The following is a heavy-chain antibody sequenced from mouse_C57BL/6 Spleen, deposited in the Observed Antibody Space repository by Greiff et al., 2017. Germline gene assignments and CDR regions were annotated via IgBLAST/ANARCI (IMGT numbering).Heavy chain of an antibody. Sequence: VKLVESGPGLVAPSQSLSITCTVSGFSLTSYGVDWVRQSPGKGLEWLGVIWGVGSTNYNSALKSRLSISKDNSKSQVFLKMNSLQTDDTAMYYCARGIYYGNHYAMDYWGQGTSVTVSS. D-gene: IGHD2-1*01. V-gene: IGHV2-6*01. CDR1: GFSLTSYG. CDR2: IWGVGST. CDR3: ARGIYYGNHYAMDY. J-gene: IGHJ4*01.